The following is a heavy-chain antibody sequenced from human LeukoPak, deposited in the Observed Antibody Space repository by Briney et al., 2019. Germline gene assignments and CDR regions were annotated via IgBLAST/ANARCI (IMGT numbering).Heavy chain of an antibody. J-gene: IGHJ3*02. D-gene: IGHD5-24*01. V-gene: IGHV4-39*01. CDR1: GGAISGRRDY. Sequence: SSETLSLTCSVSGGAISGRRDYWGWIRQPPGEGLEWIASIYYSGSTHYNPSLKSRVTISVETSRNQFSLELRSATAADSAMYYCARNVSRGEPGGAFDIWGQGTMVTVSS. CDR2: IYYSGST. CDR3: ARNVSRGEPGGAFDI.